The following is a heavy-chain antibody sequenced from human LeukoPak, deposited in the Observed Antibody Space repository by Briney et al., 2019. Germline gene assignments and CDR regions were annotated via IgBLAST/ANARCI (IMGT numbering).Heavy chain of an antibody. CDR3: ARDRIGSYYYMDV. Sequence: GGSLRLSCAASGFTLDSYWMHWVRHAPGKGLVWVSRIKSDGDGSGTTYADSVKGRFTISRDNAKNTLDLQMNSLRAEDTAVYYCARDRIGSYYYMDVWGKGTTVTVSS. D-gene: IGHD1-26*01. CDR1: GFTLDSYW. V-gene: IGHV3-74*01. CDR2: IKSDGDGSGT. J-gene: IGHJ6*03.